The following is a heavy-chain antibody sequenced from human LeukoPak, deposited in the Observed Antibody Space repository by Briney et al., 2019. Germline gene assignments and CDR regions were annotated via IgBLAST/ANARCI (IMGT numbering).Heavy chain of an antibody. Sequence: GGSLRLSCAASGFTFSDYYMSWIRQAPGKGLEWVSYISSNGSTLYYADSVKGRFTISRDNAKNSLYLQMNSLRAEDTAVYYCARDGSYYYDSSGRNADDSFDYWGQGTLVTVSS. D-gene: IGHD3-22*01. CDR3: ARDGSYYYDSSGRNADDSFDY. J-gene: IGHJ4*02. CDR1: GFTFSDYY. V-gene: IGHV3-11*01. CDR2: ISSNGSTL.